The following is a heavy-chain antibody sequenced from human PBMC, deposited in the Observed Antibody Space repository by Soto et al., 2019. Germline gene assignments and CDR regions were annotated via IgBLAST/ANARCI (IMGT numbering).Heavy chain of an antibody. Sequence: QVQLVQSGAEVKKPGASVKVSCKASGYTFTSYAMHWVRQAPGHRLEWMGWINAGNGHTKYSQKFQGRVTITRDTSASTADMEPSSLRSEDTAVYYWARGPGGPDGPGDYWGQGTLVTVSS. CDR1: GYTFTSYA. D-gene: IGHD2-15*01. CDR3: ARGPGGPDGPGDY. V-gene: IGHV1-3*01. J-gene: IGHJ4*02. CDR2: INAGNGHT.